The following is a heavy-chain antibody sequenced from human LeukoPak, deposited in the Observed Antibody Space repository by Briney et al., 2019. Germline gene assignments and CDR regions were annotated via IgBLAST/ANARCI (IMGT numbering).Heavy chain of an antibody. CDR1: GGSFSGYY. Sequence: SETLSLTCAVFGGSFSGYYWSWIRQPPGKGLEWIGEIDHSGSTNYNPSMKSRVTMSVDTSKSQLSLKVTSVTAADTAVYYCARGRSSGWYYFDYWGQGTLVTVSS. D-gene: IGHD6-19*01. CDR3: ARGRSSGWYYFDY. V-gene: IGHV4-34*01. J-gene: IGHJ4*02. CDR2: IDHSGST.